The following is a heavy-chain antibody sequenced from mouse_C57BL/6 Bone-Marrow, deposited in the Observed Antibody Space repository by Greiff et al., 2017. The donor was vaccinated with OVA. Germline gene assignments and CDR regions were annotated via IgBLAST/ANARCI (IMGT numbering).Heavy chain of an antibody. D-gene: IGHD2-5*01. J-gene: IGHJ4*01. CDR2: ISSGSSTI. CDR3: ARHSNYAAMDY. V-gene: IGHV5-17*01. Sequence: EVKLVESGGGLVKPGGSLKLSCAASGFNFSDYGMHWVRQAPEKGLEWVAYISSGSSTIYYADTVKGRFTISRDNAKHTLFLQMTSLRSEDTAMYYCARHSNYAAMDYWGQGTSVTVSS. CDR1: GFNFSDYG.